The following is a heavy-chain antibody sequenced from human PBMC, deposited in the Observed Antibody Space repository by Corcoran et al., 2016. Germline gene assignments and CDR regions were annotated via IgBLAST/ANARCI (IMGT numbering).Heavy chain of an antibody. V-gene: IGHV3-15*07. CDR2: IKSKTDGGTT. CDR1: GFTFSNAW. CDR3: TLGSYGFCYYYYGMDV. D-gene: IGHD5-18*01. Sequence: EVQLVESGGGLVKPGGSLRLSCAASGFTFSNAWMNWVRQAPGKGLEWVGRIKSKTDGGTTDYAAPVKGRFTISRDDSKNTLYLQMNSLKTEDTAVYYCTLGSYGFCYYYYGMDVWGQGTTVTVSS. J-gene: IGHJ6*02.